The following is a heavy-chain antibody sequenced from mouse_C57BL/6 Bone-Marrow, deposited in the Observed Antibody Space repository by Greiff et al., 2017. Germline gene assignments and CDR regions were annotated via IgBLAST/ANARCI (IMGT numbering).Heavy chain of an antibody. CDR1: GYTFTSYD. Sequence: VKLQESGPELVKPGASVKLSCKASGYTFTSYDINWVKQRPGQGLEWIGWIYPRDGSTKYNEKFKGKATVTVDTSSSTAYMELHSLTSEDSAVYFCARDYGSSYWYVDVWGTGTTVTVSS. CDR2: IYPRDGST. CDR3: ARDYGSSYWYVDV. J-gene: IGHJ1*03. V-gene: IGHV1-85*01. D-gene: IGHD1-1*01.